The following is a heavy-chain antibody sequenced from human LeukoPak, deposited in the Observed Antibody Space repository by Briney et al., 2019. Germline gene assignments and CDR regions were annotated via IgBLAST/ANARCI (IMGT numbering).Heavy chain of an antibody. J-gene: IGHJ4*02. CDR1: ELTVSNNY. V-gene: IGHV3-23*01. CDR2: ISGSGGST. D-gene: IGHD6-19*01. Sequence: GGSLRLSCAASELTVSNNYMSWVRQAPGKGLEWVSAISGSGGSTYYADSVKGRFTISRDNSKNTLYLQMNSLRAEDTAVYYCAKTSGWYPYYFDYWGQGTLVTVSS. CDR3: AKTSGWYPYYFDY.